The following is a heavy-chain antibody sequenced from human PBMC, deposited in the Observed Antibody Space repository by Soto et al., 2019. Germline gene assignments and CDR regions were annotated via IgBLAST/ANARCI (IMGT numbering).Heavy chain of an antibody. CDR3: AIGGPFDY. Sequence: GGSLRLSCAASGFTFSSYAMSWVRQAPGKGLEWVSGISDSGDSTYYADSVKGRFTLSRDNSKNTLYLQMSSLRAEDTAVYYCAIGGPFDYWGQGTLVTVSS. V-gene: IGHV3-23*01. CDR1: GFTFSSYA. CDR2: ISDSGDST. J-gene: IGHJ4*02.